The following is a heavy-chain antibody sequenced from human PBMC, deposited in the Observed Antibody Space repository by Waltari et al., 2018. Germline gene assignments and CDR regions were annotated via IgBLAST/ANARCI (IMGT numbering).Heavy chain of an antibody. CDR3: ARREHFGDSLDY. D-gene: IGHD3-16*01. CDR2: VNPNTGDT. V-gene: IGHV1-2*06. CDR1: GYTFTGYY. Sequence: QVQLVQSGAEVKKPGASVRVSCTGSGYTFTGYYTHGVRQAPGQGLEGMGRVNPNTGDTKFAQNFRVRVTMTRDTSISTAYMELSGLRSDDTAMYFCARREHFGDSLDYWGQGTLVAVSS. J-gene: IGHJ4*02.